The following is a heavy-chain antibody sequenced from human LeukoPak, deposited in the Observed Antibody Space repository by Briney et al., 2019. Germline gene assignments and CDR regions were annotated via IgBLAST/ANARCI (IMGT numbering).Heavy chain of an antibody. CDR3: ASQTRQLPPDYYYYMDV. Sequence: ASVKVSCKASGYTFTSYGISWVRQAPGQGLEWMGWISAYNGNTNYAQKLQGRVTMTTDTSTSTAYMELRSLRSDDTAVYYCASQTRQLPPDYYYYMDVWGKGTTVTVSS. D-gene: IGHD2-2*01. CDR1: GYTFTSYG. V-gene: IGHV1-18*01. J-gene: IGHJ6*03. CDR2: ISAYNGNT.